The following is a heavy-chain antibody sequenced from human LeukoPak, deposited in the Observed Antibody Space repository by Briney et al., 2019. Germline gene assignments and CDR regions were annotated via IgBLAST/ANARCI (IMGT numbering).Heavy chain of an antibody. CDR1: GDSISNYY. CDR2: FYTTDNT. Sequence: SETLSLTCTVSGDSISNYYWSWIRQPAGKGLEWIGRFYTTDNTDYNPSLKSRVTMSIDTSKNQFTLKLSSVTAADTAVYYCARDDGYNSLWYWGQGTLVTVSS. J-gene: IGHJ4*02. V-gene: IGHV4-4*07. D-gene: IGHD5-24*01. CDR3: ARDDGYNSLWY.